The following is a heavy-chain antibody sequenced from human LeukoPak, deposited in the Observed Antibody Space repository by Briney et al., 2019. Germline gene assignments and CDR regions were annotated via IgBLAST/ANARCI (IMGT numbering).Heavy chain of an antibody. D-gene: IGHD3-22*01. V-gene: IGHV1-2*02. Sequence: ASVKVSCRASGYTFTGYYMHWVRQAPGQGLEWMGWINPNSGGTNYAQKFQGRVTMTRDTSISTAYMELSRLRSDDTAVYYCAREKGDYYDSSGYTFDPWGQGTLVTVSS. CDR3: AREKGDYYDSSGYTFDP. CDR2: INPNSGGT. CDR1: GYTFTGYY. J-gene: IGHJ5*02.